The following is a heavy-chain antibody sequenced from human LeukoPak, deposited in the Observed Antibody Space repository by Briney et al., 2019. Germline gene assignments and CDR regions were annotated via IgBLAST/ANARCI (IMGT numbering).Heavy chain of an antibody. CDR1: GGSFSGYY. V-gene: IGHV4-34*01. CDR2: INHSGST. Sequence: PSETLSLTCAVYGGSFSGYYWSWIRQPPGKGLEWIGEINHSGSTNYNPSLKSRVTISVDTSKNQFSLKLSSVTAADTAVYYCARGRYYYDSSGYYLGPWGQGTLVTVSS. D-gene: IGHD3-22*01. CDR3: ARGRYYYDSSGYYLGP. J-gene: IGHJ5*02.